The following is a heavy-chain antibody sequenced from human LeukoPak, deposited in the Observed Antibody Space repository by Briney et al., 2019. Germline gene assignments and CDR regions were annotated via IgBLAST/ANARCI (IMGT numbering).Heavy chain of an antibody. J-gene: IGHJ5*02. D-gene: IGHD3-10*01. CDR3: ARVSRGAQRRWFDP. CDR2: INHSGST. V-gene: IGHV4-34*01. CDR1: GGSFSGYY. Sequence: SETLSLTCAVYGGSFSGYYWSWIRQPPGEGLEWIGEINHSGSTNYNPSLKSRVTISVDTSKNQFSLKLSSVTAADTAVYYCARVSRGAQRRWFDPWGQGTLVTVSS.